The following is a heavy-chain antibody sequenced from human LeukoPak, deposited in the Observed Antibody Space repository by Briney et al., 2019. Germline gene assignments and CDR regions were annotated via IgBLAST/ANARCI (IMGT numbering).Heavy chain of an antibody. CDR1: GFVFGDYY. CDR3: ARWQLYLDCFDI. Sequence: GGSLRLSCKASGFVFGDYYMSWIRQAPGKGLECLSYISSGTINHSNYADPVKRRFTIPRDNASNSLYLQINSLRREDTAVYYCARWQLYLDCFDIWVQGTTVTVSS. D-gene: IGHD1-1*01. J-gene: IGHJ3*02. CDR2: ISSGTINHS. V-gene: IGHV3-11*06.